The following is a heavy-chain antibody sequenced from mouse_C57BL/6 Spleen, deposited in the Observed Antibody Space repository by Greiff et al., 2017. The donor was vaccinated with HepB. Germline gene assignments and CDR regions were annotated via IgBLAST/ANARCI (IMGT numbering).Heavy chain of an antibody. D-gene: IGHD2-4*01. CDR2: ISGGGGNT. CDR1: GFTFSSYT. J-gene: IGHJ3*01. Sequence: EVMLVESGGGLVKPGGSLKLSCAASGFTFSSYTMSWVRQTPEKRLEWVATISGGGGNTYYPDRVKGRFTISRDNAKNTLYLQMSSLRSEDTALYYCARRGVYYDYDRGFAYWGQGTLVTVSA. V-gene: IGHV5-9*01. CDR3: ARRGVYYDYDRGFAY.